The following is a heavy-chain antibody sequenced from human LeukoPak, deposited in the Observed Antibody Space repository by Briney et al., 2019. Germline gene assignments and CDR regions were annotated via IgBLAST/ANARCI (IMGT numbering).Heavy chain of an antibody. CDR2: ITGGSNYI. V-gene: IGHV3-21*01. CDR1: GFGISGFN. CDR3: ARVGSGYTYGYYFDL. Sequence: GGSLRLSCAASGFGISGFNLNWVRQAPGKGLEWVSSITGGSNYINYVGSVRGRFTISSDNAKNSLYLQMHSLRAEDTAVYYCARVGSGYTYGYYFDLWGQGTLVTVSS. J-gene: IGHJ4*02. D-gene: IGHD5-18*01.